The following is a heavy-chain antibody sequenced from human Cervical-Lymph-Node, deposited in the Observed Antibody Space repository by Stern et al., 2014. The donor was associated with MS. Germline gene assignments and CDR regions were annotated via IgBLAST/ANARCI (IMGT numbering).Heavy chain of an antibody. J-gene: IGHJ4*01. V-gene: IGHV3-21*01. CDR1: GFTFSTHT. D-gene: IGHD3-16*01. CDR3: LRDGGDY. Sequence: EVQLVESGGGLVKPGGSLRLSCAASGFTFSTHTVNWVRQAPGKGLEWVSSISSTSVYIYYAHSVKGRFTISRDNARNSLYLQMNSLRVDDTAVYYCLRDGGDYWGHGTLVTVSS. CDR2: ISSTSVYI.